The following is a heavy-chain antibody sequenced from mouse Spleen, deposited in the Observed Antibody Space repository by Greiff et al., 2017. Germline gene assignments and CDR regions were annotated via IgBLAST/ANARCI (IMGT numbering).Heavy chain of an antibody. J-gene: IGHJ3*01. V-gene: IGHV3-6*01. CDR1: GYSITSGYY. CDR2: ITYDGNN. Sequence: EESGPGLVKPSQSLSLTCSVTGYSITSGYYWNWIRQFPGNKLEWMGYITYDGNNNYNPSLKNRISITRDTSKNQFFLKLNSVTTEDTATYYCARWSAYWGQGTLVTVSA. CDR3: ARWSAY.